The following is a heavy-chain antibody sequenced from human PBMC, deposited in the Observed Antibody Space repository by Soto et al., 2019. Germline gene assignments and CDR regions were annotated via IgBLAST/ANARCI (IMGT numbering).Heavy chain of an antibody. V-gene: IGHV4-39*01. Sequence: SETLSLTCTVSGGSISSSSYYWGWIRQPPGKGLEWIGSIYYSGSTYYNPSLKSRVTISVDTSKNQFSLKLSSVTAADTAVYYCARRSTFRYGDYNFDYWGQGTLVTVSS. CDR1: GGSISSSSYY. CDR2: IYYSGST. CDR3: ARRSTFRYGDYNFDY. J-gene: IGHJ4*02. D-gene: IGHD4-17*01.